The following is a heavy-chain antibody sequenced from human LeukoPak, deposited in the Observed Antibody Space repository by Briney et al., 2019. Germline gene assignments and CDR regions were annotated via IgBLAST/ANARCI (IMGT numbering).Heavy chain of an antibody. CDR1: GFTLSRYW. Sequence: GGSLRLSCAASGFTLSRYWMTWVRQAPGKGLEFVACIKQDGNEKYYVGSVKGRFTVSRDTATNSLHLQMNSLRAENTAIYYCARSIPYGTTWYGRSDYWGQGTLVTVSS. CDR3: ARSIPYGTTWYGRSDY. J-gene: IGHJ4*02. V-gene: IGHV3-7*03. CDR2: IKQDGNEK. D-gene: IGHD6-13*01.